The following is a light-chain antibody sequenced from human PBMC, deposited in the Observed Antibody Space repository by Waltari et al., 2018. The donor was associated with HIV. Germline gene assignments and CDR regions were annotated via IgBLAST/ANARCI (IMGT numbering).Light chain of an antibody. Sequence: QSVLTQPPSASGTPGQRVTISCSGSSSNIGSNYVYWYQQLPGTAPKLLSYRNNLRPSGVPDRSSGSKSGNSASLAISGLRSEDEADYYCAAWDDSLSGLVFGGGTKLTVL. CDR3: AAWDDSLSGLV. CDR2: RNN. J-gene: IGLJ3*02. CDR1: SSNIGSNY. V-gene: IGLV1-47*01.